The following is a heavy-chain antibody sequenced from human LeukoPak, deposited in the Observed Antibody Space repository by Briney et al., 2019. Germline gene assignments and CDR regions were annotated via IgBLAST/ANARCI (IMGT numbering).Heavy chain of an antibody. CDR3: AVGITILGVAASFDS. CDR1: GASYNAYY. CDR2: IDHRGTA. D-gene: IGHD3-3*01. V-gene: IGHV4-34*01. Sequence: SETLSLTCAVYGASYNAYYWSWIRQPPGKGLEWIGDIDHRGTATYNPSLMSRLTISADASKNQFSLKLNSVTHADTAVYYCAVGITILGVAASFDSWGQGNLVIVSS. J-gene: IGHJ4*02.